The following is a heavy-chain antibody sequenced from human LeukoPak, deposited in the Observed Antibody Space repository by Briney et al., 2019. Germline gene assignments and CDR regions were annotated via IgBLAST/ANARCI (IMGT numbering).Heavy chain of an antibody. V-gene: IGHV3-23*01. Sequence: SGGSLRLSCAASGFTFSNNAMSWVRQAPGKGLEWVSAISGSGGSTYYADSVKGRFAISRDNSKNTLYLQMNSLRAEDTAVYYCAKLVGYYGSKDYWGQGTLVTVSS. CDR1: GFTFSNNA. CDR2: ISGSGGST. J-gene: IGHJ4*02. CDR3: AKLVGYYGSKDY. D-gene: IGHD3-10*01.